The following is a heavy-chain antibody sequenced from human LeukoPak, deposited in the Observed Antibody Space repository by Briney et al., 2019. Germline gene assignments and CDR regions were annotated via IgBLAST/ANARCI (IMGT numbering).Heavy chain of an antibody. V-gene: IGHV5-51*01. D-gene: IGHD2-2*01. J-gene: IGHJ4*02. CDR1: GSSFTSYW. CDR2: IYPGDSDT. Sequence: RHGESLQISCQGSGSSFTSYWIGWVRQLPGKGLEWMGIIYPGDSDTRYSPSFQGQVTISADKSISTAYLQWSSLKASDTAMYYCARRIVVVPAAMGGDFDYWGQGTLVTVSS. CDR3: ARRIVVVPAAMGGDFDY.